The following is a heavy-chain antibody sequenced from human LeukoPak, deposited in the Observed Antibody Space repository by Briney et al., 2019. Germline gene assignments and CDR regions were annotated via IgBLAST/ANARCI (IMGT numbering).Heavy chain of an antibody. J-gene: IGHJ6*04. CDR1: GFTVSSNY. CDR3: AELGITMIGGV. CDR2: ISSSGSTI. Sequence: GGSLRLSCAASGFTVSSNYTSWVRQAPGKGLEWVSYISSSGSTIYYADSVKGRFTISRDNAKNSLYLQMNSLRAEDTAVYYCAELGITMIGGVWGKGTTVTISS. V-gene: IGHV3-11*04. D-gene: IGHD3-10*02.